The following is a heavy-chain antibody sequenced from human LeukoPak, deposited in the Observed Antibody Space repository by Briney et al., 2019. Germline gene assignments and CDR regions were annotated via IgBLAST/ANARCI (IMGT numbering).Heavy chain of an antibody. CDR2: ISYDGSNK. V-gene: IGHV3-30*03. J-gene: IGHJ6*02. CDR3: ARDFRGDSSGYYYYYYYGMDV. Sequence: GRSLRLSCAASGFTFSSYGMHWVRQAPGKGLEWVAVISYDGSNKYYADSVKGRFTISRDNAKNTLYLQKNSLRAEDTAVYYCARDFRGDSSGYYYYYYYGMDVWGQGTTVTVSS. CDR1: GFTFSSYG. D-gene: IGHD3-22*01.